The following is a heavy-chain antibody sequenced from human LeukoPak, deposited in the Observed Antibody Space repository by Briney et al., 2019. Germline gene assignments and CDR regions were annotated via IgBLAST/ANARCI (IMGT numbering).Heavy chain of an antibody. V-gene: IGHV4-4*07. D-gene: IGHD5-18*01. CDR2: FHITEST. CDR3: ARDGLYNYGYSYFDY. CDR1: GGPFSSYH. J-gene: IGHJ4*02. Sequence: SETLSLTCTVSGGPFSSYHWSWIRLPAGKGLEWIGRFHITESTNYNPSLKSRVTMSIDTSKNQFSLRLTSVTAADTAVYYCARDGLYNYGYSYFDYWGQGTLVTVFS.